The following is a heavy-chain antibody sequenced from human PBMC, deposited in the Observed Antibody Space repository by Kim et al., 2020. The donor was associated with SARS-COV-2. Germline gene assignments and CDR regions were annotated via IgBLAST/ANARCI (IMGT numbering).Heavy chain of an antibody. CDR3: ARASYCSGGSCYGNFDWFDP. Sequence: GESLKISCKGSGYSFTNYWIGWVRQMPGKGLEWMGIIHPGDSDSRYSPSFQGQVTISADTSISTAYLQWGSLKASDTAMYYCARASYCSGGSCYGNFDWFDPWGQGTLVTVSS. CDR2: IHPGDSDS. CDR1: GYSFTNYW. V-gene: IGHV5-51*01. J-gene: IGHJ5*02. D-gene: IGHD2-15*01.